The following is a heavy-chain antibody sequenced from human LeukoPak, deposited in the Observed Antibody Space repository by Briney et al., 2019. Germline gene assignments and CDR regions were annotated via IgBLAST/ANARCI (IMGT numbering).Heavy chain of an antibody. CDR3: AREGQTAVDTNWFDP. D-gene: IGHD6-13*01. CDR1: GYTFTSYG. Sequence: ASVKVSCKASGYTFTSYGLSWVRQAPGQGLERMGWINPNNGGTNSAQKFQGRVTMTRDSSINTVYMELSNLESDDTAVYYCAREGQTAVDTNWFDPWGQGTQVTVSS. J-gene: IGHJ5*02. CDR2: INPNNGGT. V-gene: IGHV1-2*02.